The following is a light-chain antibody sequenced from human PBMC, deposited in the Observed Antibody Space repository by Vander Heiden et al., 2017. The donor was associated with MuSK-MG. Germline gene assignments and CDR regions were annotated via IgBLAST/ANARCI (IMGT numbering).Light chain of an antibody. CDR3: QQCYSTPST. V-gene: IGKV1-39*01. CDR1: QSISSY. CDR2: AAS. J-gene: IGKJ5*01. Sequence: IQMTQSPSSLSASVGDRVTITCRASQSISSYLNWYQQKPGKAPKLLIYAASSLQSGVPSRFSGSGSGTDVTLTISSLQPEDFATYYCQQCYSTPSTFGQGTRLEMK.